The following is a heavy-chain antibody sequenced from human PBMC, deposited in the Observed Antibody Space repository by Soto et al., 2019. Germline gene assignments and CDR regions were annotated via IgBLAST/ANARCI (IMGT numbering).Heavy chain of an antibody. D-gene: IGHD3-22*01. CDR3: AKVAYYYDSSGYYLDY. J-gene: IGHJ4*02. V-gene: IGHV3-43*01. CDR1: GFTFDDYT. CDR2: ISWDGGST. Sequence: GGSLRLSCAASGFTFDDYTMHWVRQAPGKGLEWVSLISWDGGSTYYADSVKGRFTISRDNSKNSLYLQMNSLRTEDTALYYCAKVAYYYDSSGYYLDYWGQGTLVTVSS.